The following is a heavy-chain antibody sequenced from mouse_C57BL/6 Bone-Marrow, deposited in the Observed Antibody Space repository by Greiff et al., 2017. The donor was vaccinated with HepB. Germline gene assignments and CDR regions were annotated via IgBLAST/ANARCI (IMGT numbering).Heavy chain of an antibody. CDR1: GYTFTSYW. CDR2: IYPGSGST. CDR3: AREEGPLDY. Sequence: VQLQESGAELVKPGASVKMSCKASGYTFTSYWITWVKQRPGQGLEWIGDIYPGSGSTNYNEKFKSKATLTVDTSSSTAYMQLSSLTSEDSAVYYCAREEGPLDYWGQGTTLTVSS. J-gene: IGHJ2*01. V-gene: IGHV1-55*01.